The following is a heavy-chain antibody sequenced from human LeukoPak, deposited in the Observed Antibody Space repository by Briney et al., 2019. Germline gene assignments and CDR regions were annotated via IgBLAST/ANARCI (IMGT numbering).Heavy chain of an antibody. Sequence: GASVKVSCKASGYTFTSYGISWVRQAPGQGLEWMGWISAYNGNTNYAQKLQGRVTMTTDTSTSTAYMELRSLRSDDTAVYYCARVNMVRDHSNYYYYGMDVWGQGTTVTVSS. CDR1: GYTFTSYG. V-gene: IGHV1-18*01. D-gene: IGHD3-10*01. J-gene: IGHJ6*02. CDR3: ARVNMVRDHSNYYYYGMDV. CDR2: ISAYNGNT.